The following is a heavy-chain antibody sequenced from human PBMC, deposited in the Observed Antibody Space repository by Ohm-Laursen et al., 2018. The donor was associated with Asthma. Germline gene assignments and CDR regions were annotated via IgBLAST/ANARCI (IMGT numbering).Heavy chain of an antibody. D-gene: IGHD2-21*01. Sequence: TLSLTCTVSGGSISSYYWSWIRQPPGKGLEWIGYIYYSGSTYYNPSLKSRVTISVDTSKNQFSLKLSSVTAADTAVYYCASGVVVIALDYWGQGTLVTVSS. CDR1: GGSISSYY. CDR2: IYYSGST. J-gene: IGHJ4*02. CDR3: ASGVVVIALDY. V-gene: IGHV4-59*12.